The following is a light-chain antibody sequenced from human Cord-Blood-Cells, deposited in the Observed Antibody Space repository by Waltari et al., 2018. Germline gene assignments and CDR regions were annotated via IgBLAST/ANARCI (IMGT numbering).Light chain of an antibody. CDR3: SSYTSSSTWV. V-gene: IGLV2-14*01. CDR2: EAS. Sequence: QSALTQPASVSGSPGQSITISCTGTSSDVGGSNYVSWYQQHPGKAPKHMIYEASKRPSGVSNRFSGSKSGNTASLTISGLQAEDEADYYCSSYTSSSTWVFGGGTKLTVL. J-gene: IGLJ3*02. CDR1: SSDVGGSNY.